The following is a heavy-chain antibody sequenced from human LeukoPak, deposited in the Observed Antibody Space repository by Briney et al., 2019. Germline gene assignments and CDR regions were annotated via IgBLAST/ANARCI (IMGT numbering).Heavy chain of an antibody. J-gene: IGHJ4*02. CDR1: GCTFSSHG. CDR3: ARDLWGTSGYRFDY. D-gene: IGHD3-22*01. Sequence: GGSLRLSCSASGCTFSSHGVHWVRQAPGKGLEYVSAISSNGGSTYYADSVRGRFTISRDNAKTSLYLQMDSLRDEDTAVYYCARDLWGTSGYRFDYWGQGTLVTVSS. CDR2: ISSNGGST. V-gene: IGHV3-64*04.